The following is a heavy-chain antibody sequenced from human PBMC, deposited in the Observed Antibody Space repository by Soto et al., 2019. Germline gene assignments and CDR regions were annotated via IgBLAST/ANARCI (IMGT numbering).Heavy chain of an antibody. J-gene: IGHJ4*02. D-gene: IGHD3-22*01. CDR1: GFTFSSFS. CDR2: ISYDGNKK. Sequence: QVKLVESGGGVVQPGRSLRLSCAASGFTFSSFSMHWVRQAPGKGLEWVAVISYDGNKKFYAGSGKGRFAISRDNSKNTLYLQMDSLRAEDTGVYYCASGEYYYDTTGNFDYWGQGTLVTVSS. V-gene: IGHV3-30*09. CDR3: ASGEYYYDTTGNFDY.